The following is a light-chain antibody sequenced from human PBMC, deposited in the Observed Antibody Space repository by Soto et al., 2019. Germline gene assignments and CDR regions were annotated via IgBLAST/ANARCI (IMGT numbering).Light chain of an antibody. CDR2: DAS. CDR3: QHYDHLPPLS. J-gene: IGKJ4*01. Sequence: DIQMTQSPFSLSASVGDRVTITCQASQDIRNYLNWYQQKPGKAPSLLIYDASNLRTGVTLKFSVSGSGTDFTLTISSLQPEDIATYYCQHYDHLPPLSFGGGTRVEI. CDR1: QDIRNY. V-gene: IGKV1-33*01.